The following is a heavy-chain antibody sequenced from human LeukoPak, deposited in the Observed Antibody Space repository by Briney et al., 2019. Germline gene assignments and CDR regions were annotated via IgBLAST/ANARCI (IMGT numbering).Heavy chain of an antibody. CDR2: IYHSGST. V-gene: IGHV4-38-2*02. CDR1: GYSISSGYF. D-gene: IGHD2-2*01. CDR3: ARDCSSSTCYFDH. Sequence: SETLSLTCTVSGYSISSGYFWGWIRQPPGKGLEWIGSIYHSGSTSYNPSLKSRLTISVDTSKNQFSLKLSSVTAADTAVYYCARDCSSSTCYFDHWGQGTLVTVSS. J-gene: IGHJ4*02.